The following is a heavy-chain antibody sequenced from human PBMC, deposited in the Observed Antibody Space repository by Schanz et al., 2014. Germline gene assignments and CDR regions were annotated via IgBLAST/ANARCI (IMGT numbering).Heavy chain of an antibody. D-gene: IGHD6-13*01. CDR2: IKHDGSVK. V-gene: IGHV3-7*02. Sequence: EVQLLESGGGVVEPGGSLRLSCAASGFSFSDYWMSWVRQAPGKGPEWVANIKHDGSVKDYVDSVEGRFTISRDNAKRSLFLQMNSLRVEDTAVYFCVSQTGSPNYWGQGTLVTVSS. CDR1: GFSFSDYW. J-gene: IGHJ4*02. CDR3: VSQTGSPNY.